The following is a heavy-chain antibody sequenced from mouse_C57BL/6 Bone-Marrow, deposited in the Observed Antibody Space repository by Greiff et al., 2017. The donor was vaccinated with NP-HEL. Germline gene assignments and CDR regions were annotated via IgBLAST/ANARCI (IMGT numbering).Heavy chain of an antibody. J-gene: IGHJ4*01. CDR3: ARDTTVPYYYAMDY. Sequence: QVQLQQSGAELARPGASVKLSCKASGYTFTSYGISWVKQRTGQGLEWIGEIYPRSGNTYYNEKFKGKATLTADKSSSTAYMELRSLTSEDSAVYFRARDTTVPYYYAMDYWGQGTSVTVSS. D-gene: IGHD1-1*01. CDR2: IYPRSGNT. CDR1: GYTFTSYG. V-gene: IGHV1-81*01.